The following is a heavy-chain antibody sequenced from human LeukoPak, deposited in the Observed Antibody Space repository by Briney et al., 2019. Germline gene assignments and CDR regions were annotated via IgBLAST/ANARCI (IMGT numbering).Heavy chain of an antibody. CDR3: TRDLPYSSSWESIDY. Sequence: ASVKVSCKASGYIFSNYGISWVRQAPGQGLEWMGWISGYNGNTYYVQNLQGRVTMTTDTSTSTAYMELRSLRSDDTAVYYCTRDLPYSSSWESIDYWGQGTLVTVSS. J-gene: IGHJ4*02. V-gene: IGHV1-18*01. D-gene: IGHD6-13*01. CDR1: GYIFSNYG. CDR2: ISGYNGNT.